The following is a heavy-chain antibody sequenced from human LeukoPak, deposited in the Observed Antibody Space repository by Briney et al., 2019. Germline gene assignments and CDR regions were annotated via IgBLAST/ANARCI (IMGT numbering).Heavy chain of an antibody. V-gene: IGHV3-66*01. CDR1: GFTVSSNY. Sequence: GGSLGLSCAASGFTVSSNYMSWVRQAPGKGLEWVSVIYSGGSTYYADSVKGRFTISRDNSKNTLYLQMNSLRAEDTAVYYCARGYKYSSGWYYFDYWGQGTLVTVSS. CDR3: ARGYKYSSGWYYFDY. J-gene: IGHJ4*02. D-gene: IGHD6-19*01. CDR2: IYSGGST.